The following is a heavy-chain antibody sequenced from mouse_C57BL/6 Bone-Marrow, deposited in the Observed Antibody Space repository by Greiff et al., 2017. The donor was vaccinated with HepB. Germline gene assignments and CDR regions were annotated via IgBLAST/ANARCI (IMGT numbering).Heavy chain of an antibody. J-gene: IGHJ4*01. V-gene: IGHV1-4*01. CDR1: GYTFTSYT. CDR2: INPSSGYT. CDR3: ASIRYAYAMDS. D-gene: IGHD1-1*01. Sequence: QVQLKQSGAELARPGASVKMSCKASGYTFTSYTMHWVKQRPGQGLEWIGYINPSSGYTKYNQKFKDKATLTADKSSSTAYMQLSSLTSEDSAVYYCASIRYAYAMDSWGQGTSVTVSS.